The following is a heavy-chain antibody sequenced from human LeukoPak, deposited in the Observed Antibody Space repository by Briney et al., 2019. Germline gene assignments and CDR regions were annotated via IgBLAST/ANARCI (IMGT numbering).Heavy chain of an antibody. J-gene: IGHJ6*03. D-gene: IGHD2-2*01. CDR2: IKQDGSET. Sequence: GGSLRLSCAASGFAFSSSWMSWVRQAPGKGLEWVANIKQDGSETYYVDSLKGRFTVSRDNAKNSVYLQMNNLSAEDTAVYYCARRAPGYCITTSCPDTYYYYYYMDVWGKGTMVTVS. CDR3: ARRAPGYCITTSCPDTYYYYYYMDV. V-gene: IGHV3-7*01. CDR1: GFAFSSSW.